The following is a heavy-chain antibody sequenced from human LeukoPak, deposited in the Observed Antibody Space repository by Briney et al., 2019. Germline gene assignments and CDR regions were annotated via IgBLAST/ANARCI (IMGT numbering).Heavy chain of an antibody. V-gene: IGHV3-23*01. CDR3: AKEPEPFLEWHFDN. CDR2: ISGSGGSK. Sequence: PGGSLRLSCVGSRFPPRKYAMSWVRQAPGKGLEWVSGISGSGGSKYYADSVRGRFTISRDNSKDTLFLQMSSLRADDTAKYYCAKEPEPFLEWHFDNWGRGTLVIVSS. D-gene: IGHD3-3*02. CDR1: RFPPRKYA. J-gene: IGHJ4*02.